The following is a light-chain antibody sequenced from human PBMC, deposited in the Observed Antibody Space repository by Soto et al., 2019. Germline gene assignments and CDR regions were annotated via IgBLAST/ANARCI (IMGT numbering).Light chain of an antibody. V-gene: IGLV2-14*01. Sequence: QSVLTQPASVSGSPGQSITISCTGTSSDVGGYNYVSWYQQYPGKAPKLMIYEVSNRPSGVSYRFSGSKSGNTASLTISGLLAEDEADYYCNSYTSSSTLVFGIGTKVTVL. CDR1: SSDVGGYNY. CDR2: EVS. J-gene: IGLJ1*01. CDR3: NSYTSSSTLV.